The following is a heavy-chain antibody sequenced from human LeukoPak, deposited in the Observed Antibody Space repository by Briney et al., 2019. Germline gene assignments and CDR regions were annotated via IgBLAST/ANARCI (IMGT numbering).Heavy chain of an antibody. V-gene: IGHV3-21*01. J-gene: IGHJ5*02. CDR3: ARDRGRYYDFWSGYYNRGWFDP. CDR2: ISSSSSYI. CDR1: GFTFSSYS. D-gene: IGHD3-3*01. Sequence: GGSLRLSCAASGFTFSSYSMNWVRQAPGKGLEWVSSISSSSSYIYYADSVKGRFTISRDNAKNSLYLQMNSLRAEDTAVYYCARDRGRYYDFWSGYYNRGWFDPWGQGTLVTVSS.